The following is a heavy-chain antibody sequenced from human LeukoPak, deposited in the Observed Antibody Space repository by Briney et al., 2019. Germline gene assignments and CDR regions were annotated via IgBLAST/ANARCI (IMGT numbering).Heavy chain of an antibody. Sequence: GGSLRLSCAASGFTFSDFYMTWIRQAPGKGLEWVSYISNSGSTIYYADSVKGRFTISRDNAKNSLYLQMNSLRAEDTAVYYCARDRTDGYYDILTGPVSDEIDYWGQGTLVTVSS. CDR1: GFTFSDFY. J-gene: IGHJ4*02. D-gene: IGHD3-9*01. CDR2: ISNSGSTI. CDR3: ARDRTDGYYDILTGPVSDEIDY. V-gene: IGHV3-11*04.